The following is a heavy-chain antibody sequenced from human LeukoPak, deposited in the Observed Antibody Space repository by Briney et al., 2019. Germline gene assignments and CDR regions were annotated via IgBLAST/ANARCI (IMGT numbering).Heavy chain of an antibody. Sequence: PSETLSLTCAVSGGSISSNSYYWGWIRQPPGKGLEWIGSIYYSGSTYYDPSLSSRVTISLDTSKNQFSLRLTSVTAADTGVYYCARSGTYQHSSAYDYWGQGNMVTVSS. CDR3: ARSGTYQHSSAYDY. V-gene: IGHV4-39*01. CDR2: IYYSGST. D-gene: IGHD3-10*01. J-gene: IGHJ4*01. CDR1: GGSISSNSYY.